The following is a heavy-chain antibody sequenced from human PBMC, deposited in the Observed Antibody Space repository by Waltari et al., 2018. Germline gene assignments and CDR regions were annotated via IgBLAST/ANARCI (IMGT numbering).Heavy chain of an antibody. V-gene: IGHV4-38-2*01. CDR2: IYHDGTT. Sequence: QVQLQESGPSLVKPSETLSLTCDAPGYRINRGFYWGLFRQPPGKGLEWIATIYHDGTTFYNPSLKSRVTVSMDTSKNQFSLKLGSVTAADTAVYYCSRQVLGYCTSAACRRLESWGQGTLVTVSS. CDR3: SRQVLGYCTSAACRRLES. D-gene: IGHD2-2*03. CDR1: GYRINRGFY. J-gene: IGHJ4*02.